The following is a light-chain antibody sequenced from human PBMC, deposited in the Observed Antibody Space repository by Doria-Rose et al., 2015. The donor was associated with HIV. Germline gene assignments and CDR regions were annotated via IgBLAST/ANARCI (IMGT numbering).Light chain of an antibody. CDR3: QTWDTSTAGVV. CDR1: SSNIGAGYD. Sequence: GLTQPPSVSGAPGRRVTISYTGSSSNIGAGYDVHWYQHLPGTAPKLLIYSNHNRPSGVPDRFSGSNSGNTATLTISGTQAMDEADYYCQTWDTSTAGVVFGGGTKLTVL. V-gene: IGLV1-40*01. CDR2: SNH. J-gene: IGLJ2*01.